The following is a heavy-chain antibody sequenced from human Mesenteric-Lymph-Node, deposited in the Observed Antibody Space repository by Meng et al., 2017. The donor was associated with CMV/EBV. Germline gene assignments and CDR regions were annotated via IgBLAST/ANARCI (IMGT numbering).Heavy chain of an antibody. CDR2: ISDDGRNK. D-gene: IGHD1-26*01. CDR1: GFTFSSYA. CDR3: ARDPYSGSSTTYYYYGMDV. J-gene: IGHJ6*02. Sequence: GESLKISCAASGFTFSSYAIHWVRQAPGKGLDWVAVISDDGRNKYYADPVKGRFTISRDKFKNTLYLQMNSLRPEDTAVYYCARDPYSGSSTTYYYYGMDVWGQGTTVTVSS. V-gene: IGHV3-30*04.